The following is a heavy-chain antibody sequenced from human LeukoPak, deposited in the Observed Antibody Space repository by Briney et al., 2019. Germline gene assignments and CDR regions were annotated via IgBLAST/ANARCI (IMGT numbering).Heavy chain of an antibody. V-gene: IGHV4-4*07. D-gene: IGHD3-10*01. CDR1: GGSISSYY. CDR2: IYTSGST. J-gene: IGHJ5*02. CDR3: ARDAEWFGELQNWFDP. Sequence: SETLSLTCTVSGGSISSYYWSWIRQPAGKGLEWIGRIYTSGSTNYNPSLKSRVTISVDTSKNQFSLKLSSVTAADTAVYYCARDAEWFGELQNWFDPWGQGTLVTVSS.